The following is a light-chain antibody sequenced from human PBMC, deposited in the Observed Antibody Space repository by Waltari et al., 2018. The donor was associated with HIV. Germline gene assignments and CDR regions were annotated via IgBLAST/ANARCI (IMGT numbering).Light chain of an antibody. CDR3: QQYSISALT. CDR1: QDIGNS. Sequence: DIQMTQSPSSLSASVGDRVTITCRASQDIGNSLAWYQHKPGKAPKLIIYGASRLESGVPSRFSGSGSGTNYSLTLNSLQTEDFATYYCQQYSISALTFGGGTKVEIE. CDR2: GAS. V-gene: IGKV1-NL1*01. J-gene: IGKJ4*01.